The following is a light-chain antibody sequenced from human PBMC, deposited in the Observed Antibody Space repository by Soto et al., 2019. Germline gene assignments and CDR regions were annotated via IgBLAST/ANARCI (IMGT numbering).Light chain of an antibody. CDR1: QSLTNSF. J-gene: IGKJ5*01. Sequence: EFVLTQSPCTLSLSPGERATLSCRASQSLTNSFIAWYQQSPGQAPRLLIYDTSSRASGIPDRFSGSGSGTDFTLTISRLETEDFAVFYCQQYGTSEIIFGQGTRLEIK. V-gene: IGKV3-20*01. CDR2: DTS. CDR3: QQYGTSEII.